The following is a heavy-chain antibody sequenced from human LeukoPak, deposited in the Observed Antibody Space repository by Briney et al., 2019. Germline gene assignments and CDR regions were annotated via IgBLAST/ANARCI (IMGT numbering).Heavy chain of an antibody. CDR3: AKRGIVIRGILVIGYHQEAYHYDY. Sequence: GGSLRLSCAASGFTFSSYAMSWVRQAPGKGLEWVSYISERGGSTSYADSVKGRFTISRDTSLNTLYLQMTSLRAEDTAVYFCAKRGIVIRGILVIGYHQEAYHYDYWGQGVLVTVSS. CDR2: ISERGGST. D-gene: IGHD3-10*01. J-gene: IGHJ4*02. V-gene: IGHV3-23*01. CDR1: GFTFSSYA.